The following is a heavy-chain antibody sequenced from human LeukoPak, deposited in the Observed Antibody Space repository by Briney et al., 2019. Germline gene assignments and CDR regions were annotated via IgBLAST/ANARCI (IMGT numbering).Heavy chain of an antibody. V-gene: IGHV1-69*06. J-gene: IGHJ6*03. CDR2: IIPIFGTA. D-gene: IGHD3-22*01. CDR1: GYTFSSYY. CDR3: ARSDYDSSGYYSSNYYYYYMDV. Sequence: ASVKVSCTASGYTFSSYYMHWVRQAPGQGLEWMGGIIPIFGTANYAQKFQGRVTITADKSTSTAYMELSSLRSEDTAVYYCARSDYDSSGYYSSNYYYYYMDVWGKGTTVTVSS.